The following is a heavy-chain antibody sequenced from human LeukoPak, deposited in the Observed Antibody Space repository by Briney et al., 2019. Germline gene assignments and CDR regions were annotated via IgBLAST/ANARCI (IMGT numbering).Heavy chain of an antibody. J-gene: IGHJ3*02. V-gene: IGHV3-7*05. CDR3: AIWFGELVGAFDI. Sequence: SGGSLILSCAASGFTFSSYWMSWVRQAPGKGLEWVANIKQDGSEKYYVDSVKGRFTFSRDNAKNSLYLQMNSLRAEDTAVYYCAIWFGELVGAFDIWGQGTMVTVSS. D-gene: IGHD3-10*01. CDR1: GFTFSSYW. CDR2: IKQDGSEK.